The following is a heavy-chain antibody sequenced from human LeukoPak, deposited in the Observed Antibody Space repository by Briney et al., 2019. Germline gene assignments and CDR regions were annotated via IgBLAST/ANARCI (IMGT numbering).Heavy chain of an antibody. D-gene: IGHD2-15*01. J-gene: IGHJ4*02. Sequence: SGGSLRLSCEASGFNFSSYSMNWVRQAPWKGLEGVSSISSSSSYIYYADSVKRRFTIYRDNAKNSLYLQMNSLRAEDTAVYYCAREGYERYSLYYWGQGTLVTVSS. CDR3: AREGYERYSLYY. CDR2: ISSSSSYI. V-gene: IGHV3-21*01. CDR1: GFNFSSYS.